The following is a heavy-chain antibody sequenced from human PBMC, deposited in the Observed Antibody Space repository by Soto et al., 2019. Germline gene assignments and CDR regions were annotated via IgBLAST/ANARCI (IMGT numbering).Heavy chain of an antibody. CDR2: IIPIFGTA. J-gene: IGHJ6*02. CDR1: GGTFSSYA. Sequence: ASVKVSCKASGGTFSSYAISWVRQAPGQGLEWMGGIIPIFGTANYAQKFQGRVTITADESTSTAYRELSSLRSEDTAVYYCARENVTIFGVAGALYYYYGMDVWGQGTTVTVSS. V-gene: IGHV1-69*13. CDR3: ARENVTIFGVAGALYYYYGMDV. D-gene: IGHD3-3*01.